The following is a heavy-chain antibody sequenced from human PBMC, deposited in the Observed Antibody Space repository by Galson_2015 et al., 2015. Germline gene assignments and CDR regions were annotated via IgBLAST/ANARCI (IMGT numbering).Heavy chain of an antibody. D-gene: IGHD5-12*01. V-gene: IGHV1-46*01. Sequence: SVKVSCKASGYTFSNYHIHWVRQAPGQGLGWMGIVTPGSGATSYAEKFQGRVIMTGDMSTTTAFLELSSLRSDDTALYYCARETSATGYGDHWGQGTLVTVSS. CDR1: GYTFSNYH. J-gene: IGHJ4*02. CDR2: VTPGSGAT. CDR3: ARETSATGYGDH.